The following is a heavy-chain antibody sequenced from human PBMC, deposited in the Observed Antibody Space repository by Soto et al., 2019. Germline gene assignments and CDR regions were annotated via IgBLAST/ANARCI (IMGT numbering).Heavy chain of an antibody. D-gene: IGHD1-26*01. Sequence: QVQLQQWGAGLLKPSETLSLTCAVNSESLSGYYWSCIRQSPGKGLEWIGEIDGSGNTNYSPSLSSRVAMSVDTSKNHFSLNLNSVSAADTAAYYRVGARGRLVGFDYWGQGTLVTVSS. CDR1: SESLSGYY. V-gene: IGHV4-34*01. CDR3: VGARGRLVGFDY. J-gene: IGHJ4*02. CDR2: IDGSGNT.